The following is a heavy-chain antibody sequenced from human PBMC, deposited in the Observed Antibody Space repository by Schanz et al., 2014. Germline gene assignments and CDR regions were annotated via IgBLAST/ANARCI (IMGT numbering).Heavy chain of an antibody. D-gene: IGHD5-18*01. CDR3: AKDAENTAMITDYFDY. V-gene: IGHV3-23*01. CDR1: GLIFSNYV. CDR2: ISSGGGST. J-gene: IGHJ4*02. Sequence: EVQLLESGGGLVQPGGSLKLSCAASGLIFSNYVMSWVRQAPGKGLEWVSSISSGGGSTYYADAVRGRFTISRDNSKTTVYLQMNSLRAEDTAVYYCAKDAENTAMITDYFDYWGQGTLVTVSS.